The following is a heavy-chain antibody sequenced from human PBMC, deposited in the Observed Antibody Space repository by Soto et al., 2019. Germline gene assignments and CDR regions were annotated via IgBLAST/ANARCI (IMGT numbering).Heavy chain of an antibody. J-gene: IGHJ4*02. Sequence: SQTLSLTCAILWDSLPSNSAAWNWIRQSPSRGLEWLGRTYYKSKWYNDYAESVKSRITINPDTSNNRFSLQLNSVSPEDTTVYYCTREVDDGPTGFDSWGQGTLVTVSS. V-gene: IGHV6-1*01. CDR3: TREVDDGPTGFDS. D-gene: IGHD1-1*01. CDR1: WDSLPSNSAA. CDR2: TYYKSKWYN.